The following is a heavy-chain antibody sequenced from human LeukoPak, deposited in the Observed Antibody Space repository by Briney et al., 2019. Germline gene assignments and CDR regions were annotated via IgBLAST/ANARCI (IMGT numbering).Heavy chain of an antibody. D-gene: IGHD5-12*01. J-gene: IGHJ4*02. CDR3: AREFRYSGYGPSGGLDY. CDR2: INPNSGGT. CDR1: GYTFTGYY. V-gene: IGHV1-2*04. Sequence: ASVKVSCKASGYTFTGYYMHWVRQAPGQGLEWMGWINPNSGGTNYAQKFQGWVTMTRDTSISTAYMELSRLRSDDTAVYYCAREFRYSGYGPSGGLDYWGQGTLVTVSS.